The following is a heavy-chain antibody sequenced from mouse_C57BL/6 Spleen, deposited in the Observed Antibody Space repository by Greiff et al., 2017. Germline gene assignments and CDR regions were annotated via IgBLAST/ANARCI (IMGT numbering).Heavy chain of an antibody. CDR1: GFTFSDYG. J-gene: IGHJ1*03. V-gene: IGHV5-17*01. D-gene: IGHD1-1*01. Sequence: EVKLQESGGGLVKPGGSLKLSCAASGFTFSDYGMHWVRQAPEKGLEWVAYISSGSSTIYYADTVKGRFTISRDNAKNTLFLQMTSLRSEDTAMYYCARPITTVVAPAFDVWGTGTTVTVSS. CDR2: ISSGSSTI. CDR3: ARPITTVVAPAFDV.